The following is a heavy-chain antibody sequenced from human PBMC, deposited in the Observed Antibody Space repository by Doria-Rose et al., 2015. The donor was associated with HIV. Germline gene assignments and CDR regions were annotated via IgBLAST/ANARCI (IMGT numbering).Heavy chain of an antibody. D-gene: IGHD3-3*01. CDR2: ISWDSGAT. CDR3: AKAPIIGPKYYFYMDV. Sequence: VQLVESGGGLVQPGRSLRLSCVGSGFSFESYAMHWVRLAPGKGLDWVAGISWDSGATGNADSVEGRFTISRDNAKKSVYLEMRSLRPEDTAFYYCAKAPIIGPKYYFYMDVWGKGTSITVSS. V-gene: IGHV3-9*01. CDR1: GFSFESYA. J-gene: IGHJ6*03.